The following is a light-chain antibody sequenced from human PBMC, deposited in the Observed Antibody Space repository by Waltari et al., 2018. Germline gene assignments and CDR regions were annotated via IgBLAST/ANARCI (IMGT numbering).Light chain of an antibody. CDR2: WAS. Sequence: DIVMTQSPDSLAVSLGERATINCKSSQSVLYSSDNRNYLAWYQQKPGQPPNLLIYWASTRESGVPDRFSGSGSGTDFTLTISSLQSEDFAVYYCQQYNNWPPLTFGGGTKVEIK. CDR3: QQYNNWPPLT. V-gene: IGKV4-1*01. J-gene: IGKJ4*01. CDR1: QSVLYSSDNRNY.